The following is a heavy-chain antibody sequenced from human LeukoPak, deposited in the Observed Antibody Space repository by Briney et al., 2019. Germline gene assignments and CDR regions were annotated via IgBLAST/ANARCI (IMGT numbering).Heavy chain of an antibody. Sequence: PGGSLRLSCSASGFTFSSYAMHWVRQAPGKGLEYVSAISSNGGSTYYADSVKGRFTISGDNSKNTLYLQMSSLRAEDTAVYYCVKDKDCSSTSCYGLFDYWGQGTLVTVSS. V-gene: IGHV3-64D*06. J-gene: IGHJ4*02. CDR1: GFTFSSYA. D-gene: IGHD2-2*01. CDR3: VKDKDCSSTSCYGLFDY. CDR2: ISSNGGST.